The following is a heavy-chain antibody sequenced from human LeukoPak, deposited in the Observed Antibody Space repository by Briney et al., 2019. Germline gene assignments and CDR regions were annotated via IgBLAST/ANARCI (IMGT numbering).Heavy chain of an antibody. V-gene: IGHV1-8*01. CDR2: MTPNSGNT. CDR3: ARGLETYYDFWSGYYPPDY. CDR1: GYTSTSYD. D-gene: IGHD3-3*01. J-gene: IGHJ4*02. Sequence: GASLKVSCTASGYTSTSYDINWGRQATGQGLEWIGWMTPNSGNTGYAQKFQGRVTMTRNTSISTAYMELSSLRSEDTAVYYCARGLETYYDFWSGYYPPDYWGQGTLVTVSS.